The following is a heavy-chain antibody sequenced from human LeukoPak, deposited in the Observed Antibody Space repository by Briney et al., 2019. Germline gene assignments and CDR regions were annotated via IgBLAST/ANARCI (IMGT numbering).Heavy chain of an antibody. CDR1: EFSVGSNY. CDR3: ARLLVYNSGGEAFDH. V-gene: IGHV3-66*04. CDR2: IYSGGST. Sequence: GGSLRLSCAASEFSVGSNYMTWVRQAPGKGLEWVSLIYSGGSTYYADSVKGRFTISRDNSKNTLYLQMNSLRAEGTAVYYCARLLVYNSGGEAFDHWGQGTLVTVSS. J-gene: IGHJ4*02. D-gene: IGHD1-20*01.